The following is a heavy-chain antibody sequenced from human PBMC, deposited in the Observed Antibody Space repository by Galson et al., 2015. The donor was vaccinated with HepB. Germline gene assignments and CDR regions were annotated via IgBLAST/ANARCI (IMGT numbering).Heavy chain of an antibody. CDR1: VFTFGDYT. V-gene: IGHV3-49*03. CDR3: TGDRKGGYGPFDY. D-gene: IGHD5-12*01. J-gene: IGHJ4*02. Sequence: SLRLSCAASVFTFGDYTMSWFRQAPGKGLEWVGSIRSKAYGGTTEYVASVKRRFPISRHDSKSIAYLQINSLKTEDTAVYYCTGDRKGGYGPFDYWGQGTLVTVSS. CDR2: IRSKAYGGTT.